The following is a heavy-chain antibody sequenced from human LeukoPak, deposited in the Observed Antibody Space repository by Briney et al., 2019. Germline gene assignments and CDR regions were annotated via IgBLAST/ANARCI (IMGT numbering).Heavy chain of an antibody. D-gene: IGHD1-20*01. CDR2: VSSDGTTK. CDR1: GFSFSDCG. V-gene: IGHV3-30*18. Sequence: GTSLRLSCAASGFSFSDCGMHWVRQAPGKGLEWVAVVSSDGTTKFYADSVKGRFTISRDNSKNTLFLQMDSLIVEDTAVYYCAKGATGPFYNWFLTPSGGGNYFDSWGQGTLATVSS. J-gene: IGHJ4*02. CDR3: AKGATGPFYNWFLTPSGGGNYFDS.